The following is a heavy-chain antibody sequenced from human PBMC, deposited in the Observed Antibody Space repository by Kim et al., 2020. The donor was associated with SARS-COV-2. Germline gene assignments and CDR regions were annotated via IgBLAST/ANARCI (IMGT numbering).Heavy chain of an antibody. J-gene: IGHJ6*02. Sequence: SETLSLTCTVSGGSISSYYWSWIRQPPGKGLEWIGYIYHSGSTNYNPSLKSRVTISVDTSKNQFSLKLSSVTAADTAVYYCARDRGPYYDFWSGYNYYYYGMDVWGQGTTVTVSS. CDR1: GGSISSYY. V-gene: IGHV4-59*13. CDR3: ARDRGPYYDFWSGYNYYYYGMDV. CDR2: IYHSGST. D-gene: IGHD3-3*01.